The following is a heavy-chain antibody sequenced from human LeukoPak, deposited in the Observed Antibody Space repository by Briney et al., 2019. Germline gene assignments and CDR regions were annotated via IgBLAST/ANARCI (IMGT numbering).Heavy chain of an antibody. CDR2: ISDSDDTT. V-gene: IGHV3-23*01. D-gene: IGHD3-22*01. J-gene: IGHJ4*02. CDR1: GFTFNSYA. CDR3: ARLETYYYDSSGPHFDY. Sequence: GGSLRLSCAASGFTFNSYAMGWVRQAPGKGLEWVSVISDSDDTTYYADSVKGRFTISRDISKNTLYLQMNSLRAEDTAVYYCARLETYYYDSSGPHFDYWGQGTLVTVSS.